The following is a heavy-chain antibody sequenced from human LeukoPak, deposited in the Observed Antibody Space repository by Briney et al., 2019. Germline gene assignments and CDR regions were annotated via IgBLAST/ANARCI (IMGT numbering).Heavy chain of an antibody. CDR3: TTRRGYSYGSPHY. CDR1: GFTFSNAW. Sequence: GESLRLSWAASGFTFSNAWMSWVRQAPGKGLEWVGRIKSKTDGGTTDYAAPVKGRFTISRDDSKNTLYLQMNSLKTDSTAVYYCTTRRGYSYGSPHYWGQETLVTVSS. CDR2: IKSKTDGGTT. V-gene: IGHV3-15*01. D-gene: IGHD5-18*01. J-gene: IGHJ4*02.